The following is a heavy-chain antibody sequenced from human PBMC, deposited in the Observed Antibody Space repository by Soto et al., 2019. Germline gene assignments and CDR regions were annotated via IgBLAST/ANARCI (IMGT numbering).Heavy chain of an antibody. CDR3: ARHEATYYDFWSGYYPSPDFDY. V-gene: IGHV4-59*08. Sequence: SETLSLTCTVSGGSISSYYWSWIRQPPGKGLEWIGYIYYSGSTNYNPSLKSRVTISVDTSKNQFSLKLSSVTAADTAVYYCARHEATYYDFWSGYYPSPDFDYWGQGTLVTVSS. CDR2: IYYSGST. J-gene: IGHJ4*02. CDR1: GGSISSYY. D-gene: IGHD3-3*01.